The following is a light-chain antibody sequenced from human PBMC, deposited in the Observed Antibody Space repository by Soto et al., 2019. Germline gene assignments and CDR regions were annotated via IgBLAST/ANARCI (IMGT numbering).Light chain of an antibody. CDR2: DVS. V-gene: IGLV2-14*01. Sequence: QSVLTQPASVSGSPGQSITISCTGTSSDVGGYNYVSWYQQHPGKAPKLMIYDVSGRPSGVSNRVSGSKSGNTASLTISGLQAEDEAEYYCSSYTSSSTLFYGCRPGTKVTVL. J-gene: IGLJ1*01. CDR1: SSDVGGYNY. CDR3: SSYTSSSTLFYG.